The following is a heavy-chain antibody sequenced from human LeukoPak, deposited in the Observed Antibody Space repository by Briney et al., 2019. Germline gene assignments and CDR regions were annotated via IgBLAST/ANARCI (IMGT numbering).Heavy chain of an antibody. CDR2: ISYDGSNK. CDR1: GFTFSSYA. Sequence: GGSLRLSCAASGFTFSSYAMHWVRQAPGKGLEWVAVISYDGSNKYYADSVKGRFTISRDNSKDTLYLQMNSLRAEDTAVYYCARDRVGATDYFDYWGQGTLVTVSS. V-gene: IGHV3-30-3*01. CDR3: ARDRVGATDYFDY. D-gene: IGHD1-26*01. J-gene: IGHJ4*02.